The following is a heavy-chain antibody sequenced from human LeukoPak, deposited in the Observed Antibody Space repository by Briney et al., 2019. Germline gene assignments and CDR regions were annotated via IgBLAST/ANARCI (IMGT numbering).Heavy chain of an antibody. D-gene: IGHD3-9*01. CDR2: IYYSGST. V-gene: IGHV4-39*01. Sequence: KPSETLSLTCTVSGGSISSSSYYWGWIRQPPGKGLEWIGSIYYSGSTYYNPSLKSRVTISVDTSKNQFSLKLSSVTAADTAVYYCARRRVRYSDWSPWGQGTLVTVSS. J-gene: IGHJ5*02. CDR3: ARRRVRYSDWSP. CDR1: GGSISSSSYY.